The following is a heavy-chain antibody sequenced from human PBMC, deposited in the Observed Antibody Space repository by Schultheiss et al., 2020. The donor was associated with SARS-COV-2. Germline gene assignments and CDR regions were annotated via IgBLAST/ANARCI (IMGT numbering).Heavy chain of an antibody. D-gene: IGHD6-6*01. CDR2: ISGSGGST. J-gene: IGHJ4*02. Sequence: GESLKISCAASGFTFSSYAMSWVRQAPGKGLEWFSAISGSGGSTYYADSVKGRFTISRDNSKNTLYLQMNSLRAEDTAVYYCAKDRDSSSSYWGQGTLVTVSS. V-gene: IGHV3-23*01. CDR3: AKDRDSSSSY. CDR1: GFTFSSYA.